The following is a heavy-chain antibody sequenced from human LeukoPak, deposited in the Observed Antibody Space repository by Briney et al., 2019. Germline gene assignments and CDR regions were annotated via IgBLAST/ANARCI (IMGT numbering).Heavy chain of an antibody. CDR2: IYYSGIT. Sequence: SETLSLTCTVSGGSISSSSYYWGWIRQPPGKGLEWIGSIYYSGITYYNPSLKSRVTISVDTSKNQFSLKLSSVTAADTAVYYCARVAAVPYNWFDPWGQGTLVTVSS. J-gene: IGHJ5*02. V-gene: IGHV4-39*07. CDR3: ARVAAVPYNWFDP. CDR1: GGSISSSSYY. D-gene: IGHD6-13*01.